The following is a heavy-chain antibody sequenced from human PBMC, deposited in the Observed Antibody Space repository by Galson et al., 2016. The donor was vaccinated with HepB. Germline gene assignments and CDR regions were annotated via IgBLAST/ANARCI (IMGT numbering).Heavy chain of an antibody. CDR2: ISGSGGST. D-gene: IGHD6-6*01. CDR3: AKDGAASLTASRGADF. V-gene: IGHV3-23*01. CDR1: GLTFSDYA. Sequence: SLRLSCAASGLTFSDYAMNWVRQAPGKGLEWVSAISGSGGSTYYADSVRGRFTISRDNSQRTVYLQMNSLRGDDTAIYYCAKDGAASLTASRGADFCGQGTLVTVSS. J-gene: IGHJ4*02.